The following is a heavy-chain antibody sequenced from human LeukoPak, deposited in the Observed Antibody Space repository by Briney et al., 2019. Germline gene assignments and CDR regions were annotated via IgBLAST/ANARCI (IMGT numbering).Heavy chain of an antibody. V-gene: IGHV3-23*01. D-gene: IGHD6-13*01. Sequence: PGGSLRLSCAGSGFTFRFYAMTWVRQAPGKGLEWVSGISGDASVSKDADSVKGRFNISRDNSKNTLYLQLNSPRVEDTAIYYCAKAYSSSLYGDAFHIWGQGTMVTVSP. CDR2: ISGDASVS. CDR3: AKAYSSSLYGDAFHI. CDR1: GFTFRFYA. J-gene: IGHJ3*02.